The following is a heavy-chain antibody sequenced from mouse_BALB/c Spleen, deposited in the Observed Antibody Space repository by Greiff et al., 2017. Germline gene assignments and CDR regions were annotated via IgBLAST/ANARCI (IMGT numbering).Heavy chain of an antibody. J-gene: IGHJ2*01. CDR2: IYPGDGDT. Sequence: VQLQQSGAELARPGASVKLSCKASGYTFTSYWMQWVKQRPGQGLEWIGAIYPGDGDTRYTQKFKGKATLTADKSSSTAYMQLSSLASEDSAVYYCARDGNGYWGQGTTLTVSS. CDR3: ARDGNGY. CDR1: GYTFTSYW. V-gene: IGHV1-87*01. D-gene: IGHD2-1*01.